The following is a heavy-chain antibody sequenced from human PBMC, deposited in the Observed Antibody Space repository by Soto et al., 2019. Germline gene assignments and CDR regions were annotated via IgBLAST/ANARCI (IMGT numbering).Heavy chain of an antibody. CDR1: GVTFSNYA. CDR2: ISGSGSST. Sequence: EVQLLESGGALVQPGGSLRLSCAASGVTFSNYAMAWVRRAPGKGPKWVAAISGSGSSTYYGDSVKGQFSISRDNSRNTVYLQIHNLRADDTAVFYCAKLSGFGSSGRFDYWGQGTQVTVSS. J-gene: IGHJ4*02. D-gene: IGHD6-19*01. CDR3: AKLSGFGSSGRFDY. V-gene: IGHV3-23*01.